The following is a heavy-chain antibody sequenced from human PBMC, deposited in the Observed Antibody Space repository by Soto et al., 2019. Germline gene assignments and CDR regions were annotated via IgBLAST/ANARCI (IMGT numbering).Heavy chain of an antibody. CDR1: GGSISSYY. D-gene: IGHD6-13*01. CDR3: ARTRLGYSSSWFFDY. J-gene: IGHJ4*02. Sequence: PSETLSLTCTVSGGSISSYYWSWIRQPPGKGLEWIGYIYYSGSTNYNPSLKSRVTISVGTSKNQFSLKLSSVTAADTAVYYCARTRLGYSSSWFFDYWGQGTLVTVSS. CDR2: IYYSGST. V-gene: IGHV4-59*01.